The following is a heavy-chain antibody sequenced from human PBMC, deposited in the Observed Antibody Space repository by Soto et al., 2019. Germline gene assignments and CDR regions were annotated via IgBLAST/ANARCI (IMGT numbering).Heavy chain of an antibody. J-gene: IGHJ6*03. V-gene: IGHV3-23*01. D-gene: IGHD4-4*01. Sequence: EVQLLESGGGLVQPGGSLRLSCAASGFTFSSYAMSWVRQAPGKGLEWVSAISGSGGSTYYADSVKGRFTISRDNSKNTLYLQMNSLRADDTAVYYCAKEQYTATVTTPYYYYMDVWGKAPTVTVSS. CDR2: ISGSGGST. CDR1: GFTFSSYA. CDR3: AKEQYTATVTTPYYYYMDV.